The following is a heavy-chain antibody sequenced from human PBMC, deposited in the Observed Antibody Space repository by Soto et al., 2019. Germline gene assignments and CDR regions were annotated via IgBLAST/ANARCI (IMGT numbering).Heavy chain of an antibody. CDR1: GYTFSNSA. V-gene: IGHV1-58*02. CDR2: IIVGSGDT. D-gene: IGHD2-21*02. Sequence: SVKVSCKTSGYTFSNSAMQWVRQAPGQRLEWIGWIIVGSGDTKYAQNLQGRITITRDKSTSTAYMEVSSLRSDDTAVYFCAADLYEVGDCCHFDYWGQGSLVTVSA. CDR3: AADLYEVGDCCHFDY. J-gene: IGHJ4*02.